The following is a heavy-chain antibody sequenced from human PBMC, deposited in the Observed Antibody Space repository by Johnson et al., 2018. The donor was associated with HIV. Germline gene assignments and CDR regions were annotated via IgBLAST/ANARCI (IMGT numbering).Heavy chain of an antibody. CDR3: ARMVGSGSSNAFDI. Sequence: QVQLLESGGVVVQPGGSLRLSCAASGFTFSSYAMHWVRQAPGKGLEWVAVISYDGSNKYYADSVKGRFTISRDNSKNTLYLQMNSLRAEDTAVYYCARMVGSGSSNAFDIWGQGTMVTVSS. V-gene: IGHV3-30-3*01. CDR2: ISYDGSNK. CDR1: GFTFSSYA. D-gene: IGHD3-10*01. J-gene: IGHJ3*02.